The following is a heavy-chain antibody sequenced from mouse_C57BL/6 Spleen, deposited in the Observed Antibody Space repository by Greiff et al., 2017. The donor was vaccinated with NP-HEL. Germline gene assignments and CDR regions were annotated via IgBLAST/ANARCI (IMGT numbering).Heavy chain of an antibody. Sequence: EVKLMESGPGLVKPSQSLSLTCSVTGYSITSGYYWNWIRQFPGNKLEWMGYISYDGSNNYNPSLKNRISITRDTSKNQFFLKLNSVTTEDTATYYCARRGLSELAYWGQGTLVTVSA. J-gene: IGHJ3*01. CDR2: ISYDGSN. D-gene: IGHD1-1*02. CDR3: ARRGLSELAY. V-gene: IGHV3-6*01. CDR1: GYSITSGYY.